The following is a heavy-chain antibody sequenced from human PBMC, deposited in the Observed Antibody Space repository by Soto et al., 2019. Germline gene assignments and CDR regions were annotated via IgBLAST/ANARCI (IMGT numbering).Heavy chain of an antibody. CDR3: ASVPRNLVKLLYFRS. Sequence: SETLSLTCTVSGGSISSYCWSWIRQPPGKGLEWIGYMYDSGSTNYNPSLQSRVTISIDTSKNQFSLKLSSVTAADTAVYYCASVPRNLVKLLYFRSWGQGTLVTVSS. J-gene: IGHJ4*02. CDR2: MYDSGST. D-gene: IGHD3-16*01. CDR1: GGSISSYC. V-gene: IGHV4-59*01.